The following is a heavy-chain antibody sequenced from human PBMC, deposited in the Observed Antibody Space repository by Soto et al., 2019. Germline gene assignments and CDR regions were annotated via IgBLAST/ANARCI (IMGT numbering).Heavy chain of an antibody. CDR1: GFNFNDYY. D-gene: IGHD1-26*01. V-gene: IGHV3-11*06. CDR2: IRSSSYT. Sequence: QVQLVESGGGLVKPGGSLRLSCAASGFNFNDYYMNWIRQAPGEGLEWLSYIRSSSYTNYADSVKGRFTISRDNAKNSLYLQMNSLRAEDTAVYYCARGHSASSPWDFSLWGRGTLVTVSS. J-gene: IGHJ2*01. CDR3: ARGHSASSPWDFSL.